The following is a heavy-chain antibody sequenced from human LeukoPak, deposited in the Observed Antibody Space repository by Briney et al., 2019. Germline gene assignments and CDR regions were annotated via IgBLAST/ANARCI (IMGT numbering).Heavy chain of an antibody. D-gene: IGHD2-2*01. V-gene: IGHV3-48*03. CDR3: ARDRSSSSWNAAFDI. J-gene: IGHJ3*02. CDR1: GFTFSSYE. Sequence: GGSLRLSCAASGFTFSSYEMNWVRQAPGKGLEWVSYISSSGSTIYYADSVKGRFTISRDNAKNSLYLQMNSLRAEDTAVYYCARDRSSSSWNAAFDIWGQGTTLTASS. CDR2: ISSSGSTI.